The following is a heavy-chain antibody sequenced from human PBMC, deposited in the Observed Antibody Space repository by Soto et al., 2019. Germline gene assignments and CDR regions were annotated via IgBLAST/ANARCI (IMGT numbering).Heavy chain of an antibody. V-gene: IGHV4-39*01. D-gene: IGHD3-9*01. CDR2: IYYIGST. Sequence: SSETLSLTXTVSGGSISSSSYYWGWIRQPPGKGLEWIGSIYYIGSTYYNPSLKSRITISIDTSKNQFSLNLSSVTAADTAVYYCTNVLTGKGPDYWGQGTLVTVSS. J-gene: IGHJ4*02. CDR1: GGSISSSSYY. CDR3: TNVLTGKGPDY.